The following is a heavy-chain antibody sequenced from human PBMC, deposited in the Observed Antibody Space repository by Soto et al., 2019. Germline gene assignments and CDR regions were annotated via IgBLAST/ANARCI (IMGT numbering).Heavy chain of an antibody. V-gene: IGHV4-39*01. CDR3: ARVKDFGDLFDS. D-gene: IGHD4-17*01. CDR1: CDSISRTSYY. CDR2: IYHTGRT. Sequence: PSETLSLTCTVSCDSISRTSYYWGWVRQPPGKGLEWIGSIYHTGRTNHNPSLRSRVTISVDTSENQFSLRLTSVTAVDTAVYYCARVKDFGDLFDSWGQGTLVTVS. J-gene: IGHJ4*02.